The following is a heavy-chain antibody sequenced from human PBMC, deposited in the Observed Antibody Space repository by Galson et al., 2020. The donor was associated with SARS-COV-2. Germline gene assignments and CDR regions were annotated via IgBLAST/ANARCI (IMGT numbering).Heavy chain of an antibody. CDR1: GGSMSKYY. Sequence: SETLSLTCSVSGGSMSKYYWSWIRQSPGKGLEWIGNIYYRRGTKYNPSLKSRVSMSVDTSENQFSLKLNSVTAADTAVYYCARVGGNDGWNWFDPWGQGTLVTVSS. V-gene: IGHV4-59*01. CDR2: IYYRRGT. D-gene: IGHD1-1*01. CDR3: ARVGGNDGWNWFDP. J-gene: IGHJ5*02.